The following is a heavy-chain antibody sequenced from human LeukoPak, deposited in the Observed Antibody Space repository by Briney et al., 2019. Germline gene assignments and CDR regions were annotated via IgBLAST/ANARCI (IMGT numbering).Heavy chain of an antibody. CDR2: IYSGGST. Sequence: PGGSLRLSCAASGFTVSSNYMSWVRQAPGKGLEGVSVIYSGGSTYHADSVKGRFTISRDNSKNTLYLQMNSLRVEDTAVYYCAKDRGRANYSPSWYIFDAYIWGQGTMVTVSA. CDR1: GFTVSSNY. CDR3: AKDRGRANYSPSWYIFDAYI. V-gene: IGHV3-53*01. D-gene: IGHD6-13*01. J-gene: IGHJ3*02.